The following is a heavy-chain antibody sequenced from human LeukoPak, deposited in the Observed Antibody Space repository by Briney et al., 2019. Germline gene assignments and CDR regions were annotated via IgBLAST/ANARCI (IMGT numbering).Heavy chain of an antibody. Sequence: GGSLRLSCAASGFTFITYAMSWVRQAPGKGLEWVPAISEGDGSSYYADSVKGRFTIPRDKPKNTLYLQMNSLSAEDTAVYYCARYQYCSSTSCYYYIDVWGKGTTVTVS. D-gene: IGHD2-2*01. J-gene: IGHJ6*03. CDR2: ISEGDGSS. CDR1: GFTFITYA. V-gene: IGHV3-23*01. CDR3: ARYQYCSSTSCYYYIDV.